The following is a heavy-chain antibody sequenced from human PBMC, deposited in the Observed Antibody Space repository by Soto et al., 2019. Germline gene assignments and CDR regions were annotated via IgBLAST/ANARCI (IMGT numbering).Heavy chain of an antibody. Sequence: ASVKVSCKASGYTFTSYDINWVRQATGQGLEWMGWTNPNSGNTGYAQKFQGRVTMTRNTSISTAYMELSSLRSEDTAVYYCAREDPGTGAFDIWGQGTMVTVSS. CDR1: GYTFTSYD. CDR2: TNPNSGNT. D-gene: IGHD6-13*01. V-gene: IGHV1-8*01. CDR3: AREDPGTGAFDI. J-gene: IGHJ3*02.